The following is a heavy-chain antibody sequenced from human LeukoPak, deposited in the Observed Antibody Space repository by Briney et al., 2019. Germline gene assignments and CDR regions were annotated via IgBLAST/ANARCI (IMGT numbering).Heavy chain of an antibody. Sequence: PSETLSLTCTVSGGSVSSYYWSWIRQPPGKGLEWIGYIYYSGSTNYNPSLKSRVTISVDTCKNQFSLKLSSVTAADTAVYHCARDNWNYGSSMDVWGQGTTVTVSS. CDR3: ARDNWNYGSSMDV. D-gene: IGHD1-7*01. J-gene: IGHJ6*02. CDR2: IYYSGST. V-gene: IGHV4-59*02. CDR1: GGSVSSYY.